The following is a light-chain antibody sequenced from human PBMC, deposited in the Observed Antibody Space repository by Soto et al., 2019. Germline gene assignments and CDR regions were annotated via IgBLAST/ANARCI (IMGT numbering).Light chain of an antibody. CDR1: QSISNW. CDR3: QQYDNWPPWT. J-gene: IGKJ1*01. CDR2: KAS. Sequence: DIQMTQSPSTLSASVGDRVTITCRASQSISNWLAWHQQKPGKAPKLLIYKASSLESGVPSRFSGSGSGTEFTLTISGLQLEDFAVYYCQQYDNWPPWTFGRGTKVDIK. V-gene: IGKV1-5*03.